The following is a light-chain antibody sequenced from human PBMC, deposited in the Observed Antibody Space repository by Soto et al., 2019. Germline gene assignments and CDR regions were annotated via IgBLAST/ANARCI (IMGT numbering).Light chain of an antibody. CDR3: QQCASSPWT. V-gene: IGKV3-20*01. Sequence: EIVLAQFPGSLSLSPGDRATLSCRVSQSVSGSYLAWYQQKPGQAPRLLISGASSRATDIPDRFSGSGSGTDFTLTISRLEPEDFAVYFCQQCASSPWTFGQGTKVDIK. CDR2: GAS. CDR1: QSVSGSY. J-gene: IGKJ1*01.